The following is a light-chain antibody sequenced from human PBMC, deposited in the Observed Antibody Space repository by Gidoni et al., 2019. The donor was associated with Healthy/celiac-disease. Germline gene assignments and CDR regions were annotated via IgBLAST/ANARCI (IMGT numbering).Light chain of an antibody. Sequence: DIQMTQSPYSLSASVGDRVTITGQASQDISNYLNWYQQKPGKAPKLLIYDASNLETGVPSRFSGSGSGTDFTFTISSLQPEDIATYYCQQYDNLLPIFTFXPXTKVDIK. CDR1: QDISNY. J-gene: IGKJ3*01. CDR2: DAS. CDR3: QQYDNLLPIFT. V-gene: IGKV1-33*01.